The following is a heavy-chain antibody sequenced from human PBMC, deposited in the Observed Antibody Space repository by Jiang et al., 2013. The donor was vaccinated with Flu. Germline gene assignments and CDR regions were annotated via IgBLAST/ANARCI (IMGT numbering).Heavy chain of an antibody. J-gene: IGHJ4*02. Sequence: KPSETLSLTCAVYGGSVQWLRTGAGSASPHGKGLEWIGEINHSGSTNYNPSLKSRVTISVDTSKNQFSLKLSSVTAADTAVYYCARGTGTTTYWGQGTLVTVSS. V-gene: IGHV4-34*01. CDR1: GGSVQWLRT. CDR2: INHSGST. D-gene: IGHD1-7*01. CDR3: ARGTGTTTY.